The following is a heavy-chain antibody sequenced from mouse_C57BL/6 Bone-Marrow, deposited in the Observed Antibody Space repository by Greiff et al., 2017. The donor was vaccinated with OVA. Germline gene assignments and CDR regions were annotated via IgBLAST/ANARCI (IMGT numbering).Heavy chain of an antibody. D-gene: IGHD2-4*01. CDR2: IDPENGDT. CDR3: TRGVYDCDGWFAY. Sequence: VQLQQSGAELVRPGASVKLSCTASGFNITDDYMHWVKQRPEQGLEWIGGIDPENGDTEYASKFQGKATITADTSSNTAYLQLSSLTSADTAVYYCTRGVYDCDGWFAYWGQGTLVTVAA. CDR1: GFNITDDY. V-gene: IGHV14-4*01. J-gene: IGHJ3*01.